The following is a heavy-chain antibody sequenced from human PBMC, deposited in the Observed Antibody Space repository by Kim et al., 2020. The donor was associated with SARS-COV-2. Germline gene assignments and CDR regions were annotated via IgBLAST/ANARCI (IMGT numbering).Heavy chain of an antibody. CDR2: ITNSGST. Sequence: SETLSLTCTVSGASVSSDFCFWTWIRQPPGKGLEWIVYITNSGSTNYSPSVKSAVTISMDTSKNQFFLKMSSVTAADTAVYYCARVGWGRDSWGQGTLVT. CDR1: GASVSSDFCF. J-gene: IGHJ4*02. V-gene: IGHV4-61*01. CDR3: ARVGWGRDS. D-gene: IGHD7-27*01.